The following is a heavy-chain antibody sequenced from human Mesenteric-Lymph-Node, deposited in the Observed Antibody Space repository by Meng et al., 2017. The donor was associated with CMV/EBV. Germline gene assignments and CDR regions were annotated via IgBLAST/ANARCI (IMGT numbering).Heavy chain of an antibody. D-gene: IGHD3-10*01. Sequence: GGSLRLSCAASGFTFSNYDMSWVRQAPGKGLEWVSAIGSSGVSTFYADSVKARFTISRDNSQNTLYLQMSGLRADDAAFYYCAKDLRGSGSHWGQGTLVTVSS. CDR3: AKDLRGSGSH. J-gene: IGHJ4*02. V-gene: IGHV3-23*01. CDR1: GFTFSNYD. CDR2: IGSSGVST.